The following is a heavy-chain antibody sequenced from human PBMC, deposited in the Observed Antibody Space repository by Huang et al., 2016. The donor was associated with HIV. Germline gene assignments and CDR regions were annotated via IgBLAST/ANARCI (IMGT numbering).Heavy chain of an antibody. J-gene: IGHJ4*02. CDR1: GYTFSNYD. D-gene: IGHD2-15*01. CDR2: MNPNSGNT. Sequence: QVQMVQSGAEVKKPGASVKVSCKASGYTFSNYDINWVRQAPVQGIEWMGCMNPNSGNTGYARKFQCRVTMTRSTSISTAYMELSRLRLEDTAVYYCATLPPVNYGRSGGRVRDYWGQGSLVTVSS. CDR3: ATLPPVNYGRSGGRVRDY. V-gene: IGHV1-8*01.